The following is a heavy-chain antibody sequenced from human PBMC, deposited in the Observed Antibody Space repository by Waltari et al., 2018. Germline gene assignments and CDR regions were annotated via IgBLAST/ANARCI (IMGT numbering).Heavy chain of an antibody. J-gene: IGHJ6*02. D-gene: IGHD2-2*01. V-gene: IGHV3-23*04. CDR3: AKGPIVVPAATYYYYYGMDV. Sequence: EVQLVESGGGLVQPGGSLRLSCAAPGFTFSIYAMSWVRQAPGKGLERVSAISGGGGTKYYADSVKCRFTISRDNSKNTLYLQMNILSAEDTAVYYCAKGPIVVPAATYYYYYGMDVWGQGTTVTVSS. CDR2: ISGGGGTK. CDR1: GFTFSIYA.